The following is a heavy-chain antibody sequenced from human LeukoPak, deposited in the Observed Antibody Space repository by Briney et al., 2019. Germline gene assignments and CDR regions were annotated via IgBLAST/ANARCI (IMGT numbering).Heavy chain of an antibody. V-gene: IGHV3-48*03. CDR2: ISSSGNTK. CDR1: EFTFSNYE. Sequence: PGGSLRLSRAAPEFTFSNYEMKWVRQAPGKGLEWVAYISSSGNTKYYADSVRGRFTISRDNAKNSLYLQMNSLRAEDTAVYYCVLGGLYVVVTVEKYYYGMDVWGKGTTVTVSS. D-gene: IGHD2-21*02. J-gene: IGHJ6*04. CDR3: VLGGLYVVVTVEKYYYGMDV.